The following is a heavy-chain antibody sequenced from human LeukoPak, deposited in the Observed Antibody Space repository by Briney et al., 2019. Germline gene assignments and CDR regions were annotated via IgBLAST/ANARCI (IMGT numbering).Heavy chain of an antibody. Sequence: GGSLRLSCAASGFTFSSYSMNWVRQAPGKGLEWVSSISSSSYIYYADSVKGRFTISRDNAKNSLYLQMNSLRAEDTAVYYCASVLSPTRGGGDYWGQGTLVTVSS. CDR3: ASVLSPTRGGGDY. CDR2: ISSSSYI. J-gene: IGHJ4*02. V-gene: IGHV3-21*01. CDR1: GFTFSSYS. D-gene: IGHD3-10*01.